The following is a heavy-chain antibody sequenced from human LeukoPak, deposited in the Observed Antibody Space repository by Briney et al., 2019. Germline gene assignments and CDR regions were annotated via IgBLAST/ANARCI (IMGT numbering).Heavy chain of an antibody. J-gene: IGHJ4*02. D-gene: IGHD6-19*01. CDR1: GFIFDDYA. V-gene: IGHV3-43*02. CDR3: ARESERSGWYDY. CDR2: ISGDGGST. Sequence: GGSLRLSCAAPGFIFDDYAIHWVRQAPGKGLEWVSLISGDGGSTFHADSVKGRFTISRDNSKNSLYLQMSSLRSEDTALYYCARESERSGWYDYWGQGTLDTVSS.